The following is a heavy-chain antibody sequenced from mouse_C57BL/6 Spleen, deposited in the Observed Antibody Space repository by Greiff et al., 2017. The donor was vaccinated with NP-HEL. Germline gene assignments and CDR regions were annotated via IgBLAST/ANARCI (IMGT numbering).Heavy chain of an antibody. Sequence: VQLVESGAELARPGASVKMSCKASGYTFTSYTMHWVKQRPGQGLEWIGYINPSSGYTKYNQKFKDKATLTADKSSSTAYMQLSSLTSEDSAVYYCARHSRYYFDYWGQGTTLTVSS. CDR1: GYTFTSYT. V-gene: IGHV1-4*01. CDR2: INPSSGYT. D-gene: IGHD2-12*01. CDR3: ARHSRYYFDY. J-gene: IGHJ2*01.